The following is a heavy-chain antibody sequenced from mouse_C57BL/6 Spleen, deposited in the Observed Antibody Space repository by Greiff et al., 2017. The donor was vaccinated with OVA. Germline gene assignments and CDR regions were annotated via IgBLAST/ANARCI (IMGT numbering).Heavy chain of an antibody. CDR1: GYTFTSYW. J-gene: IGHJ2*01. D-gene: IGHD2-1*01. V-gene: IGHV1-53*01. CDR3: ARDVYYGSYVGY. Sequence: VQLQQPGTELVKPGASVKLSCKASGYTFTSYWMHWVKQRPGKGLEWIGNINPSNGGTNYNEKFKSQATLTVDKSSSTAYMQLSSLTSEDSAVDECARDVYYGSYVGYWGQGTTLTVSS. CDR2: INPSNGGT.